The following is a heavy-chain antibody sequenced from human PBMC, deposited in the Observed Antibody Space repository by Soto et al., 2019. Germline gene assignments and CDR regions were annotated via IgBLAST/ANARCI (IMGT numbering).Heavy chain of an antibody. CDR3: AREGGPSGYETYYFDY. J-gene: IGHJ4*02. V-gene: IGHV4-59*01. Sequence: PSETLSLTCTVSGGSISSYYWSWIRQPPGKGLEWIGYIYYSGSTNYNPSLKSRVTISVDTSKNQFSLKLSSVTAADTAVYYCAREGGPSGYETYYFDYWGQGTLVTVSS. D-gene: IGHD5-12*01. CDR1: GGSISSYY. CDR2: IYYSGST.